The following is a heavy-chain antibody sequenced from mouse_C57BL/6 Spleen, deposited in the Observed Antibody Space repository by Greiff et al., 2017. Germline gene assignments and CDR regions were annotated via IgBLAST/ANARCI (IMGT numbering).Heavy chain of an antibody. V-gene: IGHV1-69*01. J-gene: IGHJ4*01. Sequence: VQLQESGAELVLPGASVKLSCKASGYTFTSYWMHWVKQRPGQGLEWIGEIDPSDSYTNYNQKFKGKSTLTVDKSSSTAYMQLSSLTSEDSAVYYCARKGSNAYYYAMDYWGQGTSVTVSS. CDR1: GYTFTSYW. CDR3: ARKGSNAYYYAMDY. CDR2: IDPSDSYT. D-gene: IGHD2-5*01.